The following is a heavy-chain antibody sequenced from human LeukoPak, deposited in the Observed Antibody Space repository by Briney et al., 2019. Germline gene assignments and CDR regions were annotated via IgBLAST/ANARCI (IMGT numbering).Heavy chain of an antibody. CDR3: AKDRSPPLCGGDCYDAFDI. Sequence: PGGSLRLSCAASGFTVSSNYMSWVRQAPGKGLEWVSAISGSGGSTYYADSVKGRFTISRDNSKNTLYLQMNSLRAEDTAVYYCAKDRSPPLCGGDCYDAFDIWGQGTMVTVSS. D-gene: IGHD2-21*02. V-gene: IGHV3-23*01. CDR1: GFTVSSNY. J-gene: IGHJ3*02. CDR2: ISGSGGST.